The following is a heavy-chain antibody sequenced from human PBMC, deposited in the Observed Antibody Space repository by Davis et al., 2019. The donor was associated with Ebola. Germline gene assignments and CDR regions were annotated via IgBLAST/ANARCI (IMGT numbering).Heavy chain of an antibody. Sequence: PGGSLRLSCAASGFTFSSYWMSWVRQAPGKGLEWVSVIYSGGSTYYADSVKGRFTISRDNSKNTLYLQMNSLRAEDTAVYYCARDGGYYYDSSGYHYYYYYGMDVWGQGTTVTVSS. CDR2: IYSGGST. CDR3: ARDGGYYYDSSGYHYYYYYGMDV. CDR1: GFTFSSYW. V-gene: IGHV3-53*01. J-gene: IGHJ6*02. D-gene: IGHD3-22*01.